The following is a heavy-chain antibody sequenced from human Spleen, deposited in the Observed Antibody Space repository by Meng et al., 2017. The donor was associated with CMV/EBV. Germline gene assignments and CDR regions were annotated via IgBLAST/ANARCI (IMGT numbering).Heavy chain of an antibody. D-gene: IGHD3-3*01. CDR3: ASTPRTQLYDFWSGYLLL. J-gene: IGHJ4*02. V-gene: IGHV1-69*08. CDR2: IIPILGTT. Sequence: SVKVSCKASGDTFSSQTINWVRQAPGHGLQWMGGIIPILGTTYYGQNFQGRLTITADQSTSTSYMDLSSLTSEDTAVYFCASTPRTQLYDFWSGYLLLWGQGTLVTVSS. CDR1: GDTFSSQT.